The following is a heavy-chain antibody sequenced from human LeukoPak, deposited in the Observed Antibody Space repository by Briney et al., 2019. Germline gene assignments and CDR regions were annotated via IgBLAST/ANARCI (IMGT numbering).Heavy chain of an antibody. D-gene: IGHD5-18*01. CDR1: GFTFSSYA. J-gene: IGHJ4*02. Sequence: GGSLRLSCAASGFTFSSYAMHWVRQAPGKGLEWVAVISYDGSNKYYADSVKGRFTISRDNSKNTLYLQMNSLRADDTAVYYCARATGYSYGLDCEYWGQGTLVTVSS. CDR2: ISYDGSNK. V-gene: IGHV3-30-3*01. CDR3: ARATGYSYGLDCEY.